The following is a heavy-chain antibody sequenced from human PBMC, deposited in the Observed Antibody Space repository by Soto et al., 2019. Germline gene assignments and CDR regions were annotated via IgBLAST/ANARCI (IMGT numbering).Heavy chain of an antibody. CDR1: GFNLRDFY. D-gene: IGHD1-26*01. Sequence: HLVESGGGLVRPGGSLRLSCAASGFNLRDFYMSWIRQAPGKGLEWVAYIGSSSKTIVYSDSVRGRFTISRDNAENSLYLQMNSLQAGDTALYYCARNSEHFDIWGQGTLVTVSS. J-gene: IGHJ4*02. V-gene: IGHV3-11*01. CDR3: ARNSEHFDI. CDR2: IGSSSKTI.